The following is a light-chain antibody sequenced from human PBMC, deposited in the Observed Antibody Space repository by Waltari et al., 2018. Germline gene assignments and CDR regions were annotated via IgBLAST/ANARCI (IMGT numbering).Light chain of an antibody. Sequence: EVVMTQSPATLSVSPAQRATLSCRASQSVSTNVAWYQQKPGQAPRLLIYGASTRATDIPARFSGSGSGTEFSLTISSLQSEDFAVYFCQQYDNWPPWTFGQGTKVEIK. CDR3: QQYDNWPPWT. J-gene: IGKJ1*01. CDR2: GAS. V-gene: IGKV3-15*01. CDR1: QSVSTN.